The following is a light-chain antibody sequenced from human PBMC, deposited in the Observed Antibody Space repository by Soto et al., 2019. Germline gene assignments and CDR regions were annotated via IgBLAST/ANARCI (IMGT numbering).Light chain of an antibody. V-gene: IGKV3-20*01. CDR2: DAS. CDR3: QQYGDSLLT. CDR1: QIVTGNF. J-gene: IGKJ1*01. Sequence: EVVLTQSPGTLSLSPGEGATLSXRASQIVTGNFLAWYQQKPGQAPRXXMYDASTRATGIPDRFSGSGSGTDFTLIISRLEPEDFAVYYCQQYGDSLLTFGQGTKVDIK.